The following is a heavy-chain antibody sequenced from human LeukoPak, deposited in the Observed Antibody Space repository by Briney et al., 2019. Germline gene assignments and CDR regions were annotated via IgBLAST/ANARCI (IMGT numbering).Heavy chain of an antibody. CDR1: GLHLKSYA. CDR3: AKDRGSGRYDSSGYVDH. D-gene: IGHD3-22*01. J-gene: IGHJ4*02. CDR2: ISGSGGST. V-gene: IGHV3-23*01. Sequence: GGSLRLSCAVSGLHLKSYAMLGVRQAPGKGLEWVSAISGSGGSTYYADSVKGRFTISRDNSKNTLYLQMNSLRAEDTAVYYCAKDRGSGRYDSSGYVDHWGQGTLVTVSS.